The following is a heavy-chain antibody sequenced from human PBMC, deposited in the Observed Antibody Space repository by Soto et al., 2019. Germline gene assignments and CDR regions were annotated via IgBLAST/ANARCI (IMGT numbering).Heavy chain of an antibody. V-gene: IGHV3-53*01. Sequence: GGSLRLSCAASGFTVSSNYMSWVRQAPGKGLEWVSVIYSGGSTYYADSVKGRFTISRDNSKNTLYLQMNSLRAEDTAVYYCARIAAAGHFDYWGKGTLVTVSS. J-gene: IGHJ4*02. CDR1: GFTVSSNY. CDR3: ARIAAAGHFDY. CDR2: IYSGGST. D-gene: IGHD6-13*01.